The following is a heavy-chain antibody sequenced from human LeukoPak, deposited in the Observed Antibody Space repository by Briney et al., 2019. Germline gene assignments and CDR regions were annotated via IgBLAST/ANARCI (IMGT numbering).Heavy chain of an antibody. CDR1: GGSTSSSNW. J-gene: IGHJ6*02. D-gene: IGHD1-26*01. CDR3: ARVPNSGCYPVLYYYYYGMDV. Sequence: SETLSLTCAVSGGSTSSSNWWSWVRQPPGKGLEWIGEIYHSGSTNYNPSLKSRVTISVDKSKNQFSLKLSSVTAADTAVYYCARVPNSGCYPVLYYYYYGMDVWGQGTTVTVSS. V-gene: IGHV4-4*02. CDR2: IYHSGST.